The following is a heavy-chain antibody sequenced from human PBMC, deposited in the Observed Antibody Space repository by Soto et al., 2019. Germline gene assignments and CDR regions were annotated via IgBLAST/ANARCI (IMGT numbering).Heavy chain of an antibody. CDR2: IIPILGIT. V-gene: IGHV1-69*02. Sequence: GASVNVPWKTSGGDFSGKSFRWVCQAPGKRLKWMGRIIPILGITNYAQKFQGRVTITADKSTSTAYMELSSLRSEDTAVYYCARNLEQQLPKHYYYYGMDVWGQGTTVTVSS. CDR3: ARNLEQQLPKHYYYYGMDV. J-gene: IGHJ6*02. CDR1: GGDFSGKS. D-gene: IGHD6-13*01.